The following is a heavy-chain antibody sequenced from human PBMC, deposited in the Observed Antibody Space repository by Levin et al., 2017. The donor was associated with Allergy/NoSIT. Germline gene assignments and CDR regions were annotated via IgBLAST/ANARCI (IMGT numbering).Heavy chain of an antibody. Sequence: SETLSLTCTVSGGSITNYSWSWIRQPPGRGLEYIGHIYYSGSTNYNPSLKSRVTISVDTSKNQFSLRLSSVTAADTAVYYCVRSNYFDYWGQGTLVTVSS. V-gene: IGHV4-59*08. CDR3: VRSNYFDY. CDR1: GGSITNYS. CDR2: IYYSGST. J-gene: IGHJ4*02.